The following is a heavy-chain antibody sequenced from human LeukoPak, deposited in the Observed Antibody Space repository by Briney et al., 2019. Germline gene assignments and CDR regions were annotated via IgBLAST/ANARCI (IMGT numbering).Heavy chain of an antibody. D-gene: IGHD3-3*01. Sequence: PPKPLFLHCTVSGVALRSCVWLWSRQPAEKGLEWIGRIFTTGNTYYNPSLRSRVTMSIDTSTNQFSLKLISVTAADTAVYFCARDVSSHYNFWSCSYTSWYYYYMDVWGKGTTVTVSS. CDR1: GVALRSCV. J-gene: IGHJ6*03. V-gene: IGHV4-4*07. CDR2: IFTTGNT. CDR3: ARDVSSHYNFWSCSYTSWYYYYMDV.